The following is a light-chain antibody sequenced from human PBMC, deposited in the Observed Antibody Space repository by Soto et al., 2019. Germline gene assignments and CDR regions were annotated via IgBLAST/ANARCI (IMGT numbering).Light chain of an antibody. J-gene: IGKJ5*01. CDR1: QSLVHSDGIAY. CDR3: MQGTHWPIT. Sequence: DVVMTQSPLSLPVTLGQPSSISCRSNQSLVHSDGIAYFSWFQQRPGRSPRXXXYKVSNRDSGVPARFSGSGSGTDFALKISRVEAADVGVYYCMQGTHWPITFGQGTRLEIK. CDR2: KVS. V-gene: IGKV2-30*02.